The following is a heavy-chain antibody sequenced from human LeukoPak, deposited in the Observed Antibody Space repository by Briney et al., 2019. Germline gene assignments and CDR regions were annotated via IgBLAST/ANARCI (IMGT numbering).Heavy chain of an antibody. V-gene: IGHV5-51*01. CDR2: IYPADSDT. D-gene: IGHD6-19*01. CDR1: GYSFPSYW. J-gene: IGHJ4*02. Sequence: GESLKISCKGSGYSFPSYWIGWVRQMPGKGLECVGIIYPADSDTTYSPSFQGQVTISADKSISTAYLQWSSLKASDTAMYYCARSEGSGWTRAGFDYWGQGTLVTVSS. CDR3: ARSEGSGWTRAGFDY.